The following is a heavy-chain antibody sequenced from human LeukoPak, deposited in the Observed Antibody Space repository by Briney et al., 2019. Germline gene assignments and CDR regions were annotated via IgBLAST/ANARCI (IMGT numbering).Heavy chain of an antibody. Sequence: GGSLRLSCAASEFTFNNYWMSWVRQAPGKGLERVAHTNQDGSKSYYVGSVRGRFTISRDNAKNSLYLQMNSLRAEDTAVYYCATTVAGYPDDYFDYWGQGTLVTVSS. CDR3: ATTVAGYPDDYFDY. CDR1: EFTFNNYW. J-gene: IGHJ4*02. D-gene: IGHD6-19*01. V-gene: IGHV3-7*01. CDR2: TNQDGSKS.